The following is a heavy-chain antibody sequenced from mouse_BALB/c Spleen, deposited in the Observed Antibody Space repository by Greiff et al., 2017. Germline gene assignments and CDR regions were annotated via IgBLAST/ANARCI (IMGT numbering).Heavy chain of an antibody. CDR2: ISSGGST. D-gene: IGHD1-1*01. CDR3: ARGEDYYGSLYAMDY. Sequence: DVHLVESGGGLVKPGGSLKLSCAASGFTFSSYAMSWVRQTPEKRLEWVASISSGGSTYYPDSVKGRFTISRDNARNILYLQMSSLRSEDTAMYYCARGEDYYGSLYAMDYWGQGTSVTVSS. CDR1: GFTFSSYA. V-gene: IGHV5-6-5*01. J-gene: IGHJ4*01.